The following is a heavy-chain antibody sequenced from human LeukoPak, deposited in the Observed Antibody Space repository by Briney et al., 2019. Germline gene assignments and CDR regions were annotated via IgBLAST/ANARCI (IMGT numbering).Heavy chain of an antibody. CDR2: IHPNSGAT. V-gene: IGHV1-2*02. J-gene: IGHJ4*02. Sequence: ASVKVSCKASGYTFTGYYMHWVRQAPGQGPEWMGWIHPNSGATNYAQKFQGRVTMTRDTSISTAYMELTSLRSDDTAVYYCARDHGAPAAPDYWGRATLVTVSS. D-gene: IGHD2-2*01. CDR3: ARDHGAPAAPDY. CDR1: GYTFTGYY.